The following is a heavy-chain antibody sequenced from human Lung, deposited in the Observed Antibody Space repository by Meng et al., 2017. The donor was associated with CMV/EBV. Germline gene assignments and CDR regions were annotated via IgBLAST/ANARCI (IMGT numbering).Heavy chain of an antibody. CDR1: GGSISSSSYY. CDR2: IYYSGST. J-gene: IGHJ5*02. CDR3: ARDLKSYCSSTSCYINWFDP. V-gene: IGHV4-39*07. Sequence: GSXRLXCTVSGGSISSSSYYWGWIRQPPGKGLEWIESIYYSGSTYYNPSLKSRVTISVDTSKNQFSLKLSSVTAADTAVYYCARDLKSYCSSTSCYINWFDPXGQGXLVTVSS. D-gene: IGHD2-2*02.